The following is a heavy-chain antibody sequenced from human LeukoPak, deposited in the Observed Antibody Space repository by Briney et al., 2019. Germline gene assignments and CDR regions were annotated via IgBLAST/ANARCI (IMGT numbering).Heavy chain of an antibody. CDR2: IYSNGRT. J-gene: IGHJ5*02. Sequence: PGGSLRLSCAASGFTVSNNDMSWVRQAPGKGLECVSLIYSNGRTDYTDAEKGRFSISRDNSKNTMYLQMNSLRAEDTAMYYCARDVGPWGQGTLVTVSS. CDR1: GFTVSNND. V-gene: IGHV3-53*01. CDR3: ARDVGP. D-gene: IGHD2-15*01.